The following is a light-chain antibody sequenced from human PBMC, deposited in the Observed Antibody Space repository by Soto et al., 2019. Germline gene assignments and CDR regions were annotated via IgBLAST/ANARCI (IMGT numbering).Light chain of an antibody. J-gene: IGKJ3*01. V-gene: IGKV3-15*01. Sequence: EIVMTQSPVTLSVSPGERATLSCRASQSVSSNLAWYQQKPGQAPRLLIYGASTRATGIPARFGGSGSGTEFTLTISSVQSEDSAVYYCHQYNSWPRGTFGPGTKVEIK. CDR3: HQYNSWPRGT. CDR1: QSVSSN. CDR2: GAS.